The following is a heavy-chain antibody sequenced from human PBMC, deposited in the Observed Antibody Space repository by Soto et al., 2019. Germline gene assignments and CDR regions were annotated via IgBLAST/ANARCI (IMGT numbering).Heavy chain of an antibody. CDR1: GGTFSSYT. J-gene: IGHJ5*02. D-gene: IGHD1-20*01. CDR3: AREVTGTTEWFDP. Sequence: GASVKVSCKASGGTFSSYTISWVRQAPGQGLESMGRIIPILGIANYAQKFQGRVTITADKSTSTAYMELSSLRSEDTAVYYCAREVTGTTEWFDPWGQGTLVTVSS. V-gene: IGHV1-69*04. CDR2: IIPILGIA.